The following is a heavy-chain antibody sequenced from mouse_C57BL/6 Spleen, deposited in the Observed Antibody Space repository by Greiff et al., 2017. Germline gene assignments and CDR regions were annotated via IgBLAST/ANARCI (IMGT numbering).Heavy chain of an antibody. Sequence: VQLQQPGAELVKPGASVKLSCKASGYTFTSYWMQWVKQRPGQGLEWIGEIDPSDSYTNYNQKFKGKATLTVDTSSSTAYMQLSSLTSEDSAVYYCARRYGNYADYWGQGTSVTVSS. CDR3: ARRYGNYADY. CDR1: GYTFTSYW. D-gene: IGHD2-1*01. V-gene: IGHV1-50*01. J-gene: IGHJ4*01. CDR2: IDPSDSYT.